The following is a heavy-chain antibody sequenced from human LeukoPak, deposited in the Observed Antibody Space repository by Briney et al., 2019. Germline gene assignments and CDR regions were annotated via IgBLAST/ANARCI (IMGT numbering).Heavy chain of an antibody. CDR3: ARGPYSSGWYYFDY. Sequence: PGGSLRLSCAASGFTFSSYWMHWVRHAPGKGLVWVSRINSDGSSTSYADSVKGRFTISRDNAKNTLYLQMNSLRAEDTAVYYCARGPYSSGWYYFDYWGQGTLVTVSS. J-gene: IGHJ4*02. CDR1: GFTFSSYW. CDR2: INSDGSST. D-gene: IGHD6-19*01. V-gene: IGHV3-74*01.